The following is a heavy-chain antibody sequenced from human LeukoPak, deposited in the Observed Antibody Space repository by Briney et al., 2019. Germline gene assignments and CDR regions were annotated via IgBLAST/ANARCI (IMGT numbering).Heavy chain of an antibody. CDR1: GFTFSSYA. V-gene: IGHV3-23*01. CDR2: ISGSGGST. Sequence: GGSLRLSCAASGFTFSSYAMSWVRQAPGKGLEWVSAISGSGGSTYYADSVKGRFTISRDNSKNTLYLQMNRLRAEDTAVYYCAKVIIVVVPAAMPWYDYWGQGTLVTVSS. D-gene: IGHD2-2*01. CDR3: AKVIIVVVPAAMPWYDY. J-gene: IGHJ4*02.